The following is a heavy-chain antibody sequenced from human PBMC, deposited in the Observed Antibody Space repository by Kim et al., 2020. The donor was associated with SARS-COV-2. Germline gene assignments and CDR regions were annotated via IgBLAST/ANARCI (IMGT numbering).Heavy chain of an antibody. V-gene: IGHV3-30*01. CDR3: ARDRVVIAAAGTLDY. Sequence: DSVKGRFTISRDNSKNTLYLQMNSLRAEDTAVYYGARDRVVIAAAGTLDYWGQGTLVTVSS. D-gene: IGHD6-13*01. J-gene: IGHJ4*02.